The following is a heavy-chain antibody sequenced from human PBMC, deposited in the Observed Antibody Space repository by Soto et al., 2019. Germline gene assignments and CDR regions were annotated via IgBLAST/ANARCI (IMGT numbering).Heavy chain of an antibody. V-gene: IGHV4-59*01. CDR1: GGSISSYY. J-gene: IGHJ5*02. CDR3: ARVRDCTNGVCHYHNWFDP. CDR2: IYYSGST. D-gene: IGHD2-8*01. Sequence: SETLSLTCTVSGGSISSYYWSWIRQPPGKGLEWIGYIYYSGSTNYNPSLKSRVTISVDTSKNQFSLQLSSVTAADTAVYYCARVRDCTNGVCHYHNWFDPWGQGTLVTVSS.